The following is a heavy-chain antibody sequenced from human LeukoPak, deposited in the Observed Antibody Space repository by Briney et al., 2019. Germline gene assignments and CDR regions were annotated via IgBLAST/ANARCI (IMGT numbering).Heavy chain of an antibody. D-gene: IGHD3-10*01. CDR3: ARVPHRIGELSFDY. J-gene: IGHJ4*02. CDR2: ISSNGGST. V-gene: IGHV3-64*01. CDR1: GFTFISYA. Sequence: TGGSLRLSFAAAGFTFISYARHGVRQAPGKGPEYVSAISSNGGSTYYANSVKGRFTISRDNSKNTLYLQMGSLRAEEMAVYYCARVPHRIGELSFDYWGQGTLVTVSS.